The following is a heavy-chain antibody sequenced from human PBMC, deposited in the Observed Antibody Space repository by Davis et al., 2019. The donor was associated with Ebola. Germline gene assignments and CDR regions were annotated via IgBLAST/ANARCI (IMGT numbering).Heavy chain of an antibody. J-gene: IGHJ6*02. Sequence: HTGGSLRLSCAASGFTFSSYWMHWVRQAPGKGLVWVSRINSDGSSTSYADSVKGRFTISRDNAKNSLYLQMNSLRAEDTAVYYCARGGIVVVPAAMNPYYYYGMDVWGQGATVTVSS. CDR2: INSDGSST. CDR1: GFTFSSYW. V-gene: IGHV3-74*01. CDR3: ARGGIVVVPAAMNPYYYYGMDV. D-gene: IGHD2-2*01.